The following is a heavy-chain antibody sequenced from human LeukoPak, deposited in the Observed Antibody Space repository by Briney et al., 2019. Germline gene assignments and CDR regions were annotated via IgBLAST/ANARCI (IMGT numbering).Heavy chain of an antibody. CDR3: ARARDGPYYYYGMDV. CDR2: IYYSGST. V-gene: IGHV4-59*01. Sequence: SETLSLTRTVSGGSISSYYWSWIRQPPGKGLEWIGYIYYSGSTNYNPSLKSRVTISVDTSKNQFSLKLSTVTAADTAVYYCARARDGPYYYYGMDVWGKGTTVTVSS. D-gene: IGHD5-24*01. J-gene: IGHJ6*04. CDR1: GGSISSYY.